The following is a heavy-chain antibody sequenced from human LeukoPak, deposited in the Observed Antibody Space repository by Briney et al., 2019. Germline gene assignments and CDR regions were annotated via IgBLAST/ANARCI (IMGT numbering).Heavy chain of an antibody. CDR2: ISSSGSTI. CDR1: RFTFSDYY. D-gene: IGHD2-15*01. J-gene: IGHJ6*03. Sequence: RGSLRLSCAASRFTFSDYYISWIRQAPGKGLEWVSYISSSGSTIYYADSGKGRFTISRDNAKNTLYLQMNSLRAEDTAVYYCARGGSYRHYYYYYMDVWGKGNTVTVSS. V-gene: IGHV3-11*04. CDR3: ARGGSYRHYYYYYMDV.